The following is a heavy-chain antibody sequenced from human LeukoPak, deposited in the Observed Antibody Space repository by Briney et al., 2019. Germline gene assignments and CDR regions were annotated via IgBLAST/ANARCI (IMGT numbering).Heavy chain of an antibody. CDR3: ARMVLGYSSSWYQFDY. V-gene: IGHV4-59*01. J-gene: IGHJ4*02. CDR1: GGSLSSYY. Sequence: SETLSLTCTVSGGSLSSYYWSWIRPPPGKGLGWVGYTYYSGSTNYHPSLKSRVTISVDTSKNQFSLKLSSVTAADTAVYYCARMVLGYSSSWYQFDYWGQGTLVTVSS. D-gene: IGHD6-13*01. CDR2: TYYSGST.